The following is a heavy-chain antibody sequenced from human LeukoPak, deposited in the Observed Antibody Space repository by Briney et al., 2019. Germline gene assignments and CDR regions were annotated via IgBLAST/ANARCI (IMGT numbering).Heavy chain of an antibody. CDR3: AKEGNGDYYFDY. D-gene: IGHD4-17*01. Sequence: GGSLRLSCAASGFTFSFHAMTWVRQAPGKGLEWVSAISGSGDSTYYADAVKGRFTISRDNSKNTLYLQMNSLRAEDTAVYYCAKEGNGDYYFDYWGQGTLVTVSS. CDR2: ISGSGDST. J-gene: IGHJ4*02. V-gene: IGHV3-23*01. CDR1: GFTFSFHA.